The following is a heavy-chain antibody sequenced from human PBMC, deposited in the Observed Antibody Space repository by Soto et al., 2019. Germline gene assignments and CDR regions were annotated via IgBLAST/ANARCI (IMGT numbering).Heavy chain of an antibody. Sequence: GGSLRLSCAASGFTFSSYVMSWVRQAPGKGLEWVSTISAGGSSTYYADSVKGRFTISRDNSKNTLYLQMNSLRPEDTAVYYCAKEGALGLYYFDYWGQGTLVTVSS. D-gene: IGHD3-10*01. CDR2: ISAGGSST. CDR1: GFTFSSYV. J-gene: IGHJ4*02. V-gene: IGHV3-23*01. CDR3: AKEGALGLYYFDY.